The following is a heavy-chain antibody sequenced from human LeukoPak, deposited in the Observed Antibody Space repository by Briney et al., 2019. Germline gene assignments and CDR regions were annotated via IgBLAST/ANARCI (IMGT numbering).Heavy chain of an antibody. CDR3: ARQSLMSGWYAAGGYFDY. CDR1: GFTFSGST. J-gene: IGHJ4*02. CDR2: ISTSSSYI. D-gene: IGHD6-19*01. Sequence: GGSLRLSCAASGFTFSGSTMNWVRQAPGKGLEWVSFISTSSSYIYYADSVRGRFTISRDNAKNSLYLQMNSLRAEDTAVYYCARQSLMSGWYAAGGYFDYWGQGTLVTVSS. V-gene: IGHV3-21*01.